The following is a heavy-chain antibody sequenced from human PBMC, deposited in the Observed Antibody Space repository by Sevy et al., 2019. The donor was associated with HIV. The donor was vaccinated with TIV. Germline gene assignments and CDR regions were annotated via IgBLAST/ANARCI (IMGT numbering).Heavy chain of an antibody. CDR2: INTNTGNP. Sequence: ASVKVSCKASGYTFTSYAMNWVRQAPGQGLEWMGWINTNTGNPTYAQGFTGRFVFSLDTSVSTAYLQISSLKAEDTAVYYCARTPKGKRGSGSYYGKNNWFDPWGQGTLVTVSS. CDR3: ARTPKGKRGSGSYYGKNNWFDP. V-gene: IGHV7-4-1*02. J-gene: IGHJ5*02. CDR1: GYTFTSYA. D-gene: IGHD3-10*01.